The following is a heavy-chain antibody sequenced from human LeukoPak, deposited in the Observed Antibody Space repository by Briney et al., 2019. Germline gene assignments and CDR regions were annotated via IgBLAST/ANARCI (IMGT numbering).Heavy chain of an antibody. CDR3: AKDSPLYSSSAYYMDV. CDR2: ISYDGSDK. V-gene: IGHV3-30*18. J-gene: IGHJ6*03. CDR1: GFTFSSYE. D-gene: IGHD6-6*01. Sequence: GGSLRLSCVASGFTFSSYEMNWVRQAPGKGLEWVAVISYDGSDKYYADSVKGRFTISRDNSKNTLYLQMNSLRAEDTAVYYCAKDSPLYSSSAYYMDVWVKGTTVTVSS.